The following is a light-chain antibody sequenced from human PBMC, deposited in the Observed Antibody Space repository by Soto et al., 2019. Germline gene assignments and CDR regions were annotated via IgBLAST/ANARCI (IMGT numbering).Light chain of an antibody. CDR1: SNVYSSYGY. J-gene: IGLJ1*01. Sequence: SALTQPDSVSRSPGQKITTSCRGTSNVYSSYGYAAWHPPRPGRARKLIIYEVSHRFSGLSYRFSACKSGNTASLTISGLQAEDESDYYSTSFAPCRIYVFGSGTKVTV. CDR3: TSFAPCRIYV. V-gene: IGLV2-14*03. CDR2: EVS.